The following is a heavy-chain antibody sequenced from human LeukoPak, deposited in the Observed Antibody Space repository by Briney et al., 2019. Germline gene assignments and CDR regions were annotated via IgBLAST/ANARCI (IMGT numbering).Heavy chain of an antibody. CDR2: IYYSGST. V-gene: IGHV4-59*01. CDR3: ARDRGDIDYGMDV. D-gene: IGHD3-10*01. J-gene: IGHJ6*02. Sequence: SETLSLTCTVSGGSISSCYWSGIRQPPGKGLEWIGYIYYSGSTNYNPSLKSRVTISVDTSKNQFSLKLSSVTAADTAVYYCARDRGDIDYGMDVWGQGTTVTVSS. CDR1: GGSISSCY.